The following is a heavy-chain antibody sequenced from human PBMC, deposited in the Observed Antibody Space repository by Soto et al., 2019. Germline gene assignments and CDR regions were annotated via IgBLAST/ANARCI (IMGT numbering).Heavy chain of an antibody. J-gene: IGHJ6*02. V-gene: IGHV3-23*01. D-gene: IGHD1-26*01. CDR1: GFTFSTSA. CDR3: AKDGIVGPTPHYYYGMDA. CDR2: ISGSGVRT. Sequence: GGSLRLSCAASGFTFSTSAMSWVRQAPGKGLEWVAGISGSGVRTYYADSMKGRVTIYRDNSNKTIHLQLNSLRVDDSGVYFCAKDGIVGPTPHYYYGMDAWGQGTAVTGSS.